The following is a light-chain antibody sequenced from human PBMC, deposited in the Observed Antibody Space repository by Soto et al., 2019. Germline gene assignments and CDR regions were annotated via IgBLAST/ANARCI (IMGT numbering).Light chain of an antibody. CDR1: QTVSSN. CDR2: GAS. CDR3: QQYDNWPPT. Sequence: EVLLTQSPATLSVSQWETATLFCRASQTVSSNLAWYQQKPGQAPSLLIHGASTRATGVPARFRGSGSGTEFTLTISSLQSEDFAVYYCQQYDNWPPTFGQGTKVDI. V-gene: IGKV3-15*01. J-gene: IGKJ1*01.